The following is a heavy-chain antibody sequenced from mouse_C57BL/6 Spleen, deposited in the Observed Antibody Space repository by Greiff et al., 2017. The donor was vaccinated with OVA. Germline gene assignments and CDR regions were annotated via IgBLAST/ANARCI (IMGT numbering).Heavy chain of an antibody. V-gene: IGHV1-55*01. J-gene: IGHJ2*01. CDR1: GYTFTSYW. D-gene: IGHD1-1*01. Sequence: QVQLQQPVAELVKPGASVKMSCKASGYTFTSYWITWVKQRPGQGLEWIGDIYPGSGSTNYNEKFKSKATLTVDTSSSTAYMQLSSLTSEDSAVYYCARRDYYGSRSFDYWGQGTTLTVSS. CDR3: ARRDYYGSRSFDY. CDR2: IYPGSGST.